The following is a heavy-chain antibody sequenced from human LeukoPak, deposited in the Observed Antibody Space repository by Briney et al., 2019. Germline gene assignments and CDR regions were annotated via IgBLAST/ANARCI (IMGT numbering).Heavy chain of an antibody. V-gene: IGHV3-23*01. CDR2: ISGSGGST. CDR1: GFTFSSYS. Sequence: GGSLRLSCAASGFTFSSYSMNWVRQAPGKRLEWVSAISGSGGSTNYVDSVKGRFTISRDNSKNTLYLQMNSLRVEDTALYYCAKDPRITKNYYYYYYMDVWGKGTTVTVSS. J-gene: IGHJ6*03. CDR3: AKDPRITKNYYYYYYMDV. D-gene: IGHD3-3*01.